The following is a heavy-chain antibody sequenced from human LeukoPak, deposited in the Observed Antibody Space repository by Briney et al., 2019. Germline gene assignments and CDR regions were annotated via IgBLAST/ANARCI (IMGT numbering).Heavy chain of an antibody. CDR1: GGSISSYY. CDR3: ASTPAYDSSGYYYVSPLYYFDY. Sequence: SETLSLTCTVSGGSISSYYWNWIRQPPGKGLEWIGYIYYSGSTNYNPSLKSRVTISVDTSKNQFSLKLSSVTAADTAVYYCASTPAYDSSGYYYVSPLYYFDYWGQGTLVTVSS. V-gene: IGHV4-59*08. D-gene: IGHD3-22*01. CDR2: IYYSGST. J-gene: IGHJ4*02.